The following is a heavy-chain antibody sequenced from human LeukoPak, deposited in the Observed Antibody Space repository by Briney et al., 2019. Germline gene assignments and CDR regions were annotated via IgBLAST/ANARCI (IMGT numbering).Heavy chain of an antibody. J-gene: IGHJ4*02. CDR1: GGSISSSSNY. V-gene: IGHV4-39*07. CDR3: ARGETDGDFDY. CDR2: IYYSGST. Sequence: PSETLSLTCTVSGGSISSSSNYWGWIRQPPGKGLEWIGTIYYSGSTYYNPSLQSRVTISVDTSKNQFSLKLSSVTAADTAVYYCARGETDGDFDYWGQGTLVTVSS. D-gene: IGHD1-26*01.